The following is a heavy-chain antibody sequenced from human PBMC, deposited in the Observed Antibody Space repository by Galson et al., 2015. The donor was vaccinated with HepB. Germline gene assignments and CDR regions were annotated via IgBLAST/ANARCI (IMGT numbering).Heavy chain of an antibody. Sequence: SLRLSCAASGFTFSSYAMHWVRQAPGKGLEWVAVIPYDGSNKYYADSVKGRFTISRDSSKNTPYLQMNSLRAEDTAVYYCARARGYSGYDFRRMAFDIWGQGTMVTVSS. V-gene: IGHV3-30*04. CDR3: ARARGYSGYDFRRMAFDI. CDR1: GFTFSSYA. D-gene: IGHD5-12*01. J-gene: IGHJ3*02. CDR2: IPYDGSNK.